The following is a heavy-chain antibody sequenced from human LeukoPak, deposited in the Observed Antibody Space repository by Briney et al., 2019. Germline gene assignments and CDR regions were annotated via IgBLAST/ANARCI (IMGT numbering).Heavy chain of an antibody. J-gene: IGHJ4*02. D-gene: IGHD2-21*02. CDR3: AGARRPRVTHLDY. V-gene: IGHV4-34*01. Sequence: SETLSLTCAVYGGSFSGYYWSWIRQPPGKGLEWIGEINHSGSTNYNPSLKSRVTISVDTSKNQFSLKLSSVTAADTAVYYCAGARRPRVTHLDYWGQGTLVTVSS. CDR2: INHSGST. CDR1: GGSFSGYY.